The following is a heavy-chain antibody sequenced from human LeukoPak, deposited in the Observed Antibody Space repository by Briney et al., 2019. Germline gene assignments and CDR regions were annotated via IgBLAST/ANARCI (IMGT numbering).Heavy chain of an antibody. CDR3: AKVGAFFFTIFGEDY. D-gene: IGHD3-3*01. CDR1: GFTYSSYS. V-gene: IGHV3-21*04. CDR2: ISSSSSYI. J-gene: IGHJ4*02. Sequence: GGSLRLSCAASGFTYSSYSMNWVRQAPGKGLVWVSSISSSSSYIYYADSVKGRFTISRDNSKNTLYLQMNSLRAEDTAVYYCAKVGAFFFTIFGEDYWGQGTLVTVSS.